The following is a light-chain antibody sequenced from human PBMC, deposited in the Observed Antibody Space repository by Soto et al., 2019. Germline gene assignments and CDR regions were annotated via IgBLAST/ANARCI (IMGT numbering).Light chain of an antibody. J-gene: IGKJ2*01. V-gene: IGKV4-1*01. CDR3: QQYYSSYT. CDR1: QSVLYSSNNKNY. CDR2: WAA. Sequence: DIVMTQSPDSLAVSLGERATINCKSSQSVLYSSNNKNYLAWYQQKAGQPPKLLIYWAATRESGVPDRFSGSGSGTDFTLTISSLQAEDVAVYYCQQYYSSYTFGQGNKLEIK.